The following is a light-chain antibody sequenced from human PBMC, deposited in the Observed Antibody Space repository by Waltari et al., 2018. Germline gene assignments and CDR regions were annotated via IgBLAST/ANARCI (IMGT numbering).Light chain of an antibody. J-gene: IGLJ2*01. CDR1: SSDVGSYKL. Sequence: QSALTQPASVSGSPGQSITISCTGTSSDVGSYKLVSWSQQHPGKAPRLMIYADSNRPSGSSNRFAGSQSGNTASLTISGLQAEDEAAYYCCSYAGSSTVKFGEGTYLTVL. CDR3: CSYAGSSTVK. V-gene: IGLV2-23*01. CDR2: ADS.